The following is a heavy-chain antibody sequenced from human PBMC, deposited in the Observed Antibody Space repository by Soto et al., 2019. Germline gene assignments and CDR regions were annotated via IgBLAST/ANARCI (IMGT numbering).Heavy chain of an antibody. V-gene: IGHV3-53*01. Sequence: EVQLVESGGGLIQPGGSLKLSCAASGFTVGINYMSWVRQAPGKGLEWVSLIYSAGTTKYADSVKGRFTVSRDNAKNTLYLQMNSLRAEDTAVDYCAKDGRASGGNYNSFGYWGQGTLVTVSS. CDR2: IYSAGTT. CDR3: AKDGRASGGNYNSFGY. J-gene: IGHJ4*02. CDR1: GFTVGINY. D-gene: IGHD3-10*01.